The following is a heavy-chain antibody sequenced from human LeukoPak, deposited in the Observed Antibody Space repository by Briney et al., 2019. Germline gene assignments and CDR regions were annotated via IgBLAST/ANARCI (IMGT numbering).Heavy chain of an antibody. CDR3: ARDYEETGAFDI. CDR2: ISGSGGST. Sequence: GGSLRLSCAASGFTFSSYAMSWVRQAPGKGLEWVSAISGSGGSTYYADSVKGRFTISRDNSKNTLYLQMNSLRAEDTAVYYCARDYEETGAFDIWGQGTMVTVSS. CDR1: GFTFSSYA. D-gene: IGHD3-16*01. J-gene: IGHJ3*02. V-gene: IGHV3-23*01.